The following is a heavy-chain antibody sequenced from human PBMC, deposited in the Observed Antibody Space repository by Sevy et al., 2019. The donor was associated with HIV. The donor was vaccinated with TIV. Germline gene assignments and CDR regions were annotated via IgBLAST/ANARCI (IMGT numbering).Heavy chain of an antibody. Sequence: SESLSLTCAVYGGSFSGYYWSWIRQPPGKGLEWIGEINHSGSTNYNPSLKSRVTISVDTSKNQFSLKLSSVTDADTVVYYCASVAARPGWEPTTLYGMDVWGQGTTVTVSS. CDR3: ASVAARPGWEPTTLYGMDV. V-gene: IGHV4-34*01. J-gene: IGHJ6*02. D-gene: IGHD6-6*01. CDR1: GGSFSGYY. CDR2: INHSGST.